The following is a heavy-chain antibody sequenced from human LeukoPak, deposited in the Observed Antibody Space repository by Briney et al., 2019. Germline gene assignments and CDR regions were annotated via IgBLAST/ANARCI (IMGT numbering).Heavy chain of an antibody. Sequence: EASVKVSCKASGYTSTGYYMHWVRQAPGQGLEWMGRINPNSGGTNYAQKFQGRVTMTRDTSISTAYMELSRLRSDDTAVYYCARVRGRDYARIYYGMDVWGQGTTVTVSS. J-gene: IGHJ6*02. CDR2: INPNSGGT. CDR3: ARVRGRDYARIYYGMDV. V-gene: IGHV1-2*06. CDR1: GYTSTGYY. D-gene: IGHD2-2*01.